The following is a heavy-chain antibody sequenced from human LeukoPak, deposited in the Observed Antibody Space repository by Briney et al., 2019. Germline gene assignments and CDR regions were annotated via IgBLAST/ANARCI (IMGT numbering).Heavy chain of an antibody. D-gene: IGHD5-18*01. CDR1: GFTFSSYA. V-gene: IGHV3-30-3*01. CDR3: AGPMFNTALRWGAFDI. J-gene: IGHJ3*02. Sequence: GGSLRLSCAASGFTFSSYAMHWVRQAPGKGLEWVAVISYDGSNKYYADSVKGRFTISRDNSKNTLYLQMNSLRAEDTAVYYCAGPMFNTALRWGAFDIWGQGTMVTVSS. CDR2: ISYDGSNK.